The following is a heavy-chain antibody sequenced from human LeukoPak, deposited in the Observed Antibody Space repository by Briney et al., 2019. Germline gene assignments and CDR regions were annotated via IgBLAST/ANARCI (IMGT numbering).Heavy chain of an antibody. CDR2: IINSGGST. CDR1: GFTFSTYT. CDR3: AKDIYGDYGGLDY. V-gene: IGHV3-23*01. Sequence: GGSLRPSCAASGFTFSTYTMNCVRQAPREGLEWVSTIINSGGSTYYAGSVKGQSTISRDNPKNTLYLQINLLQPQAPAVFYCAKDIYGDYGGLDYWGQGTLVTVSS. D-gene: IGHD4-17*01. J-gene: IGHJ4*02.